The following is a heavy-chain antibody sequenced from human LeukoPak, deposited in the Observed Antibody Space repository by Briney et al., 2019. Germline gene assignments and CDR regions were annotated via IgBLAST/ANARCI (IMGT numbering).Heavy chain of an antibody. J-gene: IGHJ6*03. CDR1: GFTFSSYE. CDR2: ISSSGSTI. Sequence: GGSLRLSCAASGFTFSSYEMNWVRQAPGKGLEWVSYISSSGSTIYYADSVKGRFTISRDNAKNSLYLQMNSLRAEDTAVYYCARDEWVGATNYMDVWGKGTTVTVSS. CDR3: ARDEWVGATNYMDV. D-gene: IGHD1-26*01. V-gene: IGHV3-48*03.